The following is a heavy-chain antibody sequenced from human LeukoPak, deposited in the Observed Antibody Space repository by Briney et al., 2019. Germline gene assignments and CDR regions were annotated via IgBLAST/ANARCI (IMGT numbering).Heavy chain of an antibody. Sequence: GGSLRLSCAASGFTFSSSAMSWVRQAPGRGLEWVSAISGSGGSTYYADSVKGRFTISRDNSKNTLHLQMNSLRAEDTAVYYCTKDSRLEYWGQGTLVTVSS. CDR3: TKDSRLEY. V-gene: IGHV3-23*01. J-gene: IGHJ4*02. CDR1: GFTFSSSA. CDR2: ISGSGGST. D-gene: IGHD1-1*01.